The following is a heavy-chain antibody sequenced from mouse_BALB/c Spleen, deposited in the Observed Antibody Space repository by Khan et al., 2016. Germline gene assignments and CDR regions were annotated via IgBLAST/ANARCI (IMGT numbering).Heavy chain of an antibody. CDR3: VRPFYDGYYGFAY. J-gene: IGHJ3*01. D-gene: IGHD2-3*01. CDR2: IDPANGNT. Sequence: VQLQQSGAEFVKPGASVKLSCTASGFNIKDTYIHWVKQSPEQGLEWIGGIDPANGNTKFDPKFQGKATITTDPSSNTAYLQHSSLTSEDTAVYYCVRPFYDGYYGFAYWGQGTLVTVSA. CDR1: GFNIKDTY. V-gene: IGHV14-3*02.